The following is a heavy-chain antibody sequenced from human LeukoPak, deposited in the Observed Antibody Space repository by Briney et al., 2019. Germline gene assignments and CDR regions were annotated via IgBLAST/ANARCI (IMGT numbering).Heavy chain of an antibody. V-gene: IGHV4-39*07. CDR3: ARGLAVVRDWFDP. D-gene: IGHD3-10*01. CDR2: IYYSGSA. J-gene: IGHJ5*02. Sequence: SETLSLTCTVSGVSISDSNYYWGWIRQPPGRGLEWIANIYYSGSAYYSPSLKSRVTISVDKSKNQFSLKLSSVTAADTAVYYCARGLAVVRDWFDPWGQGTLVTVSS. CDR1: GVSISDSNYY.